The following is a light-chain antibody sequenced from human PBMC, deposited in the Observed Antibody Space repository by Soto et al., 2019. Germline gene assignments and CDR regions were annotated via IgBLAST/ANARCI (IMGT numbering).Light chain of an antibody. J-gene: IGLJ2*01. CDR2: EGS. CDR3: SSHAGSINLI. V-gene: IGLV2-14*02. Sequence: QSALTQPASVSGSPGQSITISCTGTSSDVGSYNLVSWYQQHPGKAPKLMIYEGSKRPSGVPDRFFGSKSGNTASLTVSGLQAEDEADYYCSSHAGSINLIFGGGTQLTVL. CDR1: SSDVGSYNL.